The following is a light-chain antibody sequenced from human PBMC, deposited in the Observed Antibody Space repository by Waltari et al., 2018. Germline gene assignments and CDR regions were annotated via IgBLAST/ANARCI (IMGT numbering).Light chain of an antibody. J-gene: IGKJ1*01. Sequence: IVLTQSPGTLSLSPGERATLSCRASETVSRALAWYQQKPGRAPRLLIYGASTRAPGIPDRFSGSGSGTDFSLTISGLEPEDFAVYYCQHYVRLPATFGQGTKVEIK. V-gene: IGKV3-20*01. CDR2: GAS. CDR1: ETVSRA. CDR3: QHYVRLPAT.